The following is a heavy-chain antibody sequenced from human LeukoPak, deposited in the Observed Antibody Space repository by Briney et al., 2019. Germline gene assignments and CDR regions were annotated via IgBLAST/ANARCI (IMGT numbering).Heavy chain of an antibody. CDR1: GGSISNSFY. V-gene: IGHV4-39*07. Sequence: SETLSLTCTVSGGSISNSFYWGWIRQSPGKGLEWIASIYYSGSPYYNPSLKSRVTISLDTSKNQFSLKLASVTAADTAVYYCARTGRSYYYYYMDVWGKGTTVTVSS. CDR3: ARTGRSYYYYYMDV. D-gene: IGHD3-10*01. CDR2: IYYSGSP. J-gene: IGHJ6*03.